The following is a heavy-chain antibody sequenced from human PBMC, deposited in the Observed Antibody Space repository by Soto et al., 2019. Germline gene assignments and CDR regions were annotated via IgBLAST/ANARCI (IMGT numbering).Heavy chain of an antibody. Sequence: QVQLQESGPGLVKPSETLSLTCTVSGGSISSYYWSWIRQPPGKGLEWIGYIYYSGSTNYNPSLKTRVTLSVDTSKNQFALKLSSVTAADTAVYYCARANGYYVFDLWGRGTLVTVSS. V-gene: IGHV4-59*01. J-gene: IGHJ2*01. CDR1: GGSISSYY. CDR3: ARANGYYVFDL. D-gene: IGHD3-22*01. CDR2: IYYSGST.